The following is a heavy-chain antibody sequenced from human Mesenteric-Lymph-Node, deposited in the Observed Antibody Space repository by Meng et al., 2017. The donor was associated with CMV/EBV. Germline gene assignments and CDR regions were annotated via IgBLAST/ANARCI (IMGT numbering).Heavy chain of an antibody. CDR1: GFTFSSYA. CDR2: ISGSGAGT. D-gene: IGHD4-23*01. V-gene: IGHV3-23*01. Sequence: GGSLKISCTASGFTFSSYAMNWVRQAPGKGLEWVSAISGSGAGTYYSDSVKGRFTISRDSSKSTLYLQMNSLKAGDTAVYYCARDHSRSVVTPDRYYGMDVWGQGTTVTVSS. CDR3: ARDHSRSVVTPDRYYGMDV. J-gene: IGHJ6*02.